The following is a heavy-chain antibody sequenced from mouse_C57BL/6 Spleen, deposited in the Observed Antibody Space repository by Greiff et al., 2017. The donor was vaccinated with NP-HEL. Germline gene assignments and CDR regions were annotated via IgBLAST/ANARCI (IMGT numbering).Heavy chain of an antibody. V-gene: IGHV1-53*01. Sequence: QVQLKQSGTDLVKPGASVKLSCKASGYTFTSYWMHWVKQRPGQGLEWIGNINPSNGGTNYNEKFKSKATLTVDKSSSTAYMQLSSLTSEDSAVYYCARSRGLSLSMDYWGQGTSVTVSS. CDR1: GYTFTSYW. CDR2: INPSNGGT. J-gene: IGHJ4*01. D-gene: IGHD1-1*02. CDR3: ARSRGLSLSMDY.